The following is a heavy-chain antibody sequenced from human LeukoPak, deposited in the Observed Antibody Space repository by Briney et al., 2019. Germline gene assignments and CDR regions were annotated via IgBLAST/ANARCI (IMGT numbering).Heavy chain of an antibody. J-gene: IGHJ4*02. CDR1: GGSMRSYH. CDR2: IYYNGST. CDR3: ARLLYYYESSGFDY. V-gene: IGHV4-59*08. Sequence: SETLSLTCTVSGGSMRSYHWSWIRQPPGKGLEWIGYIYYNGSTNYNPSLKSRVTISVDTSKNQFSLKLSPVTAADTAVYYCARLLYYYESSGFDYWGQGTLVTVSS. D-gene: IGHD3-22*01.